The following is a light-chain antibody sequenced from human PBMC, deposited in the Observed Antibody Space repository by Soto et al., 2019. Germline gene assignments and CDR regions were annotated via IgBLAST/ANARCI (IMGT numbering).Light chain of an antibody. J-gene: IGKJ2*01. V-gene: IGKV3-15*01. Sequence: ERVMTQSPVTLYVSPGERATLSCRASKSVGGNVAWYQQKPGQAPRLLLYSTATRATGIPARFSGSGSRTEFTLIISSLQSEDASVYFWQQYSDWPPYTFGQGTKLEIK. CDR2: STA. CDR3: QQYSDWPPYT. CDR1: KSVGGN.